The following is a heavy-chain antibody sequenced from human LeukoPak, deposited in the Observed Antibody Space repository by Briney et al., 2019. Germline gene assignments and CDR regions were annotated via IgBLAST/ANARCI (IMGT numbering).Heavy chain of an antibody. J-gene: IGHJ4*02. CDR2: INHSGST. CDR1: GGSFSGYY. CDR3: AREEDY. Sequence: SGTLSLTCAVYGGSFSGYYWSWIRQPPGKGLGWIGEINHSGSTNYNPSLKSRVTISVDTSKNQFSLKLSSVTAADTAVYYCAREEDYWGQGTLVTVSS. V-gene: IGHV4-34*01.